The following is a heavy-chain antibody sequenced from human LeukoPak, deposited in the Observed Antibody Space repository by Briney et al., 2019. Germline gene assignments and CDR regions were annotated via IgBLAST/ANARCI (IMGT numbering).Heavy chain of an antibody. CDR3: TISAPGKRYFDN. D-gene: IGHD3-10*01. CDR2: INTDGSST. J-gene: IGHJ4*02. V-gene: IGHV3-74*03. CDR1: GFTFSNYW. Sequence: GGSLRLSCAGSGFTFSNYWMYWVRQAPGEGLVCVSRINTDGSSTSYADSATGRFTISRDDAKNTLYLQMNSLRTEDTAVYYCTISAPGKRYFDNWGQGALVTVSS.